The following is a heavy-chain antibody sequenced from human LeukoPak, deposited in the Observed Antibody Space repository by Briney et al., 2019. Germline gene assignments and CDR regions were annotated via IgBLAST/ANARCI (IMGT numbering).Heavy chain of an antibody. V-gene: IGHV4-4*07. CDR3: ARAVPTSIAARRYNWFDH. CDR1: GGSISSYY. CDR2: IYTSGST. D-gene: IGHD6-6*01. Sequence: SETLCLTGTVSGGSISSYYWSWIGQPAGKGLEWFGRIYTSGSTNYNPPLNSRVTMSVATSKNEFPLNLSSVPAAHTALSYPARAVPTSIAARRYNWFDHWGQGTLVTVSS. J-gene: IGHJ5*02.